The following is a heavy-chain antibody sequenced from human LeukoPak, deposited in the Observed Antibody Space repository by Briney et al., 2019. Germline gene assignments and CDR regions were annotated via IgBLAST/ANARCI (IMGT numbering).Heavy chain of an antibody. CDR1: GFTFNNYI. CDR3: ARDPSSGWYLKGWFDP. J-gene: IGHJ5*02. D-gene: IGHD6-19*01. Sequence: PGGSLRLSCAASGFTFNNYIMNWVRQAPGKGLEWVSSTSSSSDYTYYADSVKGRFTISRDNAKNSLYLQMNSLRAEDTAVYYCARDPSSGWYLKGWFDPWGQGTLVTVSS. CDR2: TSSSSDYT. V-gene: IGHV3-21*01.